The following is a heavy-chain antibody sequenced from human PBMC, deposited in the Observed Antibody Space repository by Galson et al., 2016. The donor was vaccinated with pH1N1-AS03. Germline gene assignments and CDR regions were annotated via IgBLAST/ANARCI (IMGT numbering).Heavy chain of an antibody. CDR1: GGSITSGHYY. V-gene: IGHV4-61*02. Sequence: TLSLTCSVPGGSITSGHYYWTWIRQPAGKGLEWIGRIHRSGDTRYNPSLKSRVTISLDTSKNQFSLKLTSVTAADTAVYYCATGDFSTSAHFDYWGQGTLVTVSS. CDR3: ATGDFSTSAHFDY. CDR2: IHRSGDT. D-gene: IGHD6-6*01. J-gene: IGHJ4*02.